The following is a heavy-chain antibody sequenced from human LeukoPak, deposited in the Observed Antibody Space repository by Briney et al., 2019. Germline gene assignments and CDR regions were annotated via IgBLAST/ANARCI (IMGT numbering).Heavy chain of an antibody. J-gene: IGHJ4*02. V-gene: IGHV3-48*03. CDR2: ISSSGSTI. CDR3: ARDSGAMVLRYFDY. D-gene: IGHD5-18*01. CDR1: GFTFSSYE. Sequence: GGSLRLSCAASGFTFSSYEMNWVRQAPGKGLEWVSYISSSGSTIYYADSVKGRFTISRDNAKNSLYLQMNSLRAEDTAVYYCARDSGAMVLRYFDYWGQGTLVTVSS.